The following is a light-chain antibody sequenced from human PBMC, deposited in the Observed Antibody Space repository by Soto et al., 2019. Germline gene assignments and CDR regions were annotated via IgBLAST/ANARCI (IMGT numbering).Light chain of an antibody. CDR2: RAS. Sequence: DIQMTQSPSTLSGSVGDRVTITCRASQTISSWLAWYQQKPGKAPKLLIYRASTLKSGVPSRFSGSGSGTEFTLTISSLQPDDFATYYCQQYNSDSLTFCG. CDR1: QTISSW. V-gene: IGKV1-5*03. J-gene: IGKJ4*01. CDR3: QQYNSDSLT.